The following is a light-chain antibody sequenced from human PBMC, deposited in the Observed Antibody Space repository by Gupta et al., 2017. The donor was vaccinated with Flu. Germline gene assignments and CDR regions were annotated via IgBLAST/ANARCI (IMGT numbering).Light chain of an antibody. J-gene: IGLJ2*01. CDR2: ANN. V-gene: IGLV1-40*01. CDR1: NIGANYD. Sequence: NIGANYDVHWYQHLPGTAPRLLIDANNNRPSGVPDRFSVSKSGTSASLAITGLQAEDEADYYCQSYDSSLSGYVVFGGGTKLTVL. CDR3: QSYDSSLSGYVV.